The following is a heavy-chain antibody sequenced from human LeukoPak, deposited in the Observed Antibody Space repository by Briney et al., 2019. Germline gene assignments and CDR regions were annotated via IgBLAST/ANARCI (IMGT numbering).Heavy chain of an antibody. J-gene: IGHJ4*02. CDR1: GGSFSGYY. Sequence: SETLSLTCAVYGGSFSGYYWSWIRQPPGKGLEWIGEINHSGSTNYNPSLKSRVTISVDTSKNQFSLKLSSVTAADTAVYYCARGSGYNYALVDYWGQGTLVTVSS. V-gene: IGHV4-34*01. D-gene: IGHD5-18*01. CDR2: INHSGST. CDR3: ARGSGYNYALVDY.